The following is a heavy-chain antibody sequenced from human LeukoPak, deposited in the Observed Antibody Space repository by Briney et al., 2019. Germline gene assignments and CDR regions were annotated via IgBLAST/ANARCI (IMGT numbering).Heavy chain of an antibody. CDR1: GGTFSSYA. D-gene: IGHD3-16*02. J-gene: IGHJ5*02. V-gene: IGHV1-69*13. CDR3: ARDRYDYVWGSYRARFDP. Sequence: ASVKVSCKASGGTFSSYAISWARQAPGQGLEWMGGIIPIFGTANYAQKFQGRVTITADESTSTAYMELSSLRSEDTAVYYCARDRYDYVWGSYRARFDPWGQGTLVTVSS. CDR2: IIPIFGTA.